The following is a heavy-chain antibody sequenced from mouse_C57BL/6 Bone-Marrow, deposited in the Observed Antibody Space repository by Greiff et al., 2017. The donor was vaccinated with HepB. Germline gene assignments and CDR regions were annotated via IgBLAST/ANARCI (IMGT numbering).Heavy chain of an antibody. V-gene: IGHV1-37*01. CDR2: INPYNGDT. Sequence: EVQLVESGPELVKPGASVKISCKASGYSFTGYFMNWVKQSHGKSLEWIGRINPYNGDTFYNQKFKGKATLTVDKSSSTAHMELLSLTSEDFAVYYCSRRGSTMVTTGGGYAMDYWGQGTSVTVSS. D-gene: IGHD2-2*01. CDR1: GYSFTGYF. J-gene: IGHJ4*01. CDR3: SRRGSTMVTTGGGYAMDY.